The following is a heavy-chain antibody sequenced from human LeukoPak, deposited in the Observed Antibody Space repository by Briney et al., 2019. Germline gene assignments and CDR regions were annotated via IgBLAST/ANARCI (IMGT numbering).Heavy chain of an antibody. CDR1: GFTYSSYS. CDR3: ARDPEGYCSSTSCFIDY. V-gene: IGHV3-21*01. D-gene: IGHD2-2*01. Sequence: PGGSLRLSCAASGFTYSSYSMNWVRQAPGKGLEWVSSISSSSSYIYYADSVKGRFTISRDNAKNSLYLQMNSLRAEDTAVYYCARDPEGYCSSTSCFIDYWGQGALVTVSS. CDR2: ISSSSSYI. J-gene: IGHJ4*02.